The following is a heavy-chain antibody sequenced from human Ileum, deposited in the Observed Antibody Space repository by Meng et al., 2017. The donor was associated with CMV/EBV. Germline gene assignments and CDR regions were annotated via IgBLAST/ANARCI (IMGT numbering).Heavy chain of an antibody. V-gene: IGHV3-74*01. Sequence: GGSGGGLVSPGGCLRLSCADSGFPFINDWLDWFRQGPGEGLGWVSRIYGHGSDKNLADSVKGRFTVSREKANHILYLQMNSLRVEDTAVYYCVRDMMERGQGTLVTVSS. CDR3: VRDMME. CDR1: GFPFINDW. D-gene: IGHD2-15*01. CDR2: IYGHGSDK. J-gene: IGHJ4*02.